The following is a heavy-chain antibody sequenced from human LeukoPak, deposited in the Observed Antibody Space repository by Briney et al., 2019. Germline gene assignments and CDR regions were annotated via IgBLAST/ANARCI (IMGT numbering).Heavy chain of an antibody. V-gene: IGHV3-66*01. CDR1: GFTVSSNY. Sequence: GSLRLSCAASGFTVSSNYMSWVRQAPGKGLEWVSVIYSGGSTYYADSVKGRFTISRDNSKNTLYLQMNSLRAEDTAVYYCARDQGRQQLVQGPYYYYMDVWGKGTTVTISS. J-gene: IGHJ6*03. CDR2: IYSGGST. CDR3: ARDQGRQQLVQGPYYYYMDV. D-gene: IGHD6-13*01.